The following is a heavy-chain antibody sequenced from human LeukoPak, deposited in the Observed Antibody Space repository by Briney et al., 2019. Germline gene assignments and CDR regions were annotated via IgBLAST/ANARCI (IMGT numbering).Heavy chain of an antibody. CDR3: ARLRYDSSGYRSSSYYFEY. CDR2: IYYSGST. V-gene: IGHV4-59*01. D-gene: IGHD3-22*01. CDR1: GGSISSYY. J-gene: IGHJ4*02. Sequence: KPSETLSLTCTVSGGSISSYYWNWLRQPPGQGLEWIGYIYYSGSTNYNPSLKSRVTISVDTSKNQFSLKLSAVTAADTAVYYCARLRYDSSGYRSSSYYFEYWGQGTLVTVSS.